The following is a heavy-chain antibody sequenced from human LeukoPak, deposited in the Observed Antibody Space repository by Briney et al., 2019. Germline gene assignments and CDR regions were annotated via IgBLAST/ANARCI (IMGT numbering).Heavy chain of an antibody. V-gene: IGHV3-30*02. CDR1: GFTFSSYG. D-gene: IGHD5-18*01. CDR2: IRYDGSNK. J-gene: IGHJ3*02. Sequence: GGSLRLSCAASGFTFSSYGMHWVRQAPGKGLEWVAFIRYDGSNKYYADSVKGRFTISRDNSKNTLYLQMSSLRTEDTAVYYCAKDRPGTAMVTDAFDIWGQGTMVTVSS. CDR3: AKDRPGTAMVTDAFDI.